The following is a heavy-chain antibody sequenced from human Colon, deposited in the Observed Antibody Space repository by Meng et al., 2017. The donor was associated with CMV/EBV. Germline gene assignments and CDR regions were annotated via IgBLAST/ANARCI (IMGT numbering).Heavy chain of an antibody. J-gene: IGHJ4*02. CDR3: TTDLEGYSGYRDFDY. CDR1: FTYRNAW. Sequence: FTYRNAWMNWVRQAPGKGLEWVGRINSHTDGRTTDYAAPVKGRFTISRDDSKNTLYLQMNSLKTEDTAVYYCTTDLEGYSGYRDFDYWGQGTLVTVSS. V-gene: IGHV3-15*07. D-gene: IGHD5-12*01. CDR2: INSHTDGRTT.